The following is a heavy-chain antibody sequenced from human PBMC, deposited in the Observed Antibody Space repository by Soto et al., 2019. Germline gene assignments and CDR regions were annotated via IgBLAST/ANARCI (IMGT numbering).Heavy chain of an antibody. Sequence: QVQLVQSGAEVKKPGSSVKVSCKASGGTFSSYAISWVRQAPGQGLEWMGGIIPIFGTANYAQKFQGRVTITADESTSTAYMELSSLRSEDTAVYYCATAVVPHSSSRADYYYYYGMDVWGQGTTVTVSS. V-gene: IGHV1-69*01. CDR1: GGTFSSYA. D-gene: IGHD6-13*01. CDR3: ATAVVPHSSSRADYYYYYGMDV. CDR2: IIPIFGTA. J-gene: IGHJ6*02.